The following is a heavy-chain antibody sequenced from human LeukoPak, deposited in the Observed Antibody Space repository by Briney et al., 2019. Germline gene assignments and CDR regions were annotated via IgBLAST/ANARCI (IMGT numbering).Heavy chain of an antibody. D-gene: IGHD3-22*01. Sequence: SETLSLTCAVYGGPFSGYYWSWIRQPPGKGLEWIGEINHSGSTNYNPSLKSRVTISVDTSKNQFSLNLSSVTAADTAVYYCARGSFTMIETYYFDYWGQGTLVTVSS. CDR2: INHSGST. CDR1: GGPFSGYY. J-gene: IGHJ4*02. V-gene: IGHV4-34*01. CDR3: ARGSFTMIETYYFDY.